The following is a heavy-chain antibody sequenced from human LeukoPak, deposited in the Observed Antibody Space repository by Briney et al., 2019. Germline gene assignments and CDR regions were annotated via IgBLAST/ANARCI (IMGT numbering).Heavy chain of an antibody. CDR1: GFTFSDYY. CDR2: ISSSGSTI. D-gene: IGHD5-12*01. V-gene: IGHV3-11*04. J-gene: IGHJ6*03. CDR3: ARGRLREYSGYDSEYMDV. Sequence: GGSLRLSCAASGFTFSDYYMSWIRQAPGKGLEWVSYISSSGSTIYYADSVKGRFTISRDNAKNSLYLQMNSLRAEDTAVYYCARGRLREYSGYDSEYMDVWGKGTTVTVSS.